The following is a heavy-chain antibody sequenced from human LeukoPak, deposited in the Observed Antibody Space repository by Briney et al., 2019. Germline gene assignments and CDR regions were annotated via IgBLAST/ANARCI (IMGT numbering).Heavy chain of an antibody. CDR2: IIPIFGTA. Sequence: SVKVSCKASGGTFGSYAISWVRQAPGQGLEWMGGIIPIFGTANYAQKFQGRVTITADESTSTAYMELSSLRSEDTAVYYCARLKLQYYYDSSGRGGYFDYWGQGTLVTVSS. J-gene: IGHJ4*02. D-gene: IGHD3-22*01. CDR3: ARLKLQYYYDSSGRGGYFDY. V-gene: IGHV1-69*13. CDR1: GGTFGSYA.